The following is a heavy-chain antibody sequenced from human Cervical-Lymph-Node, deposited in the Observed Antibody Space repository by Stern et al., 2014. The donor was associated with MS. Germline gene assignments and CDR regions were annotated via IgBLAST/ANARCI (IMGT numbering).Heavy chain of an antibody. CDR3: ARSYSGTYLDWFDP. V-gene: IGHV2-26*01. CDR2: IFSTDEK. J-gene: IGHJ5*02. D-gene: IGHD1-26*01. Sequence: ESGPVLVKPTETLTLTCSVSGLSLSNPRMGVSWIRQHPGKALEWLAHIFSTDEKSYSTSLESRLTISRGTSKSQVVLTMTNMDPVDTATYYCARSYSGTYLDWFDPWGQGTLVTVSS. CDR1: GLSLSNPRMG.